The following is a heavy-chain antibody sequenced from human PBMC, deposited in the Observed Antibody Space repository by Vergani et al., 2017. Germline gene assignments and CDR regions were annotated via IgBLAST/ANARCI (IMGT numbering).Heavy chain of an antibody. V-gene: IGHV3-33*08. J-gene: IGHJ6*03. D-gene: IGHD3-3*01. Sequence: QVQLVESGGGLVKLGGSLRLSCAASGFTFSDHYMSWVRQAPGKGLEWVAVIWYDGSNKYYADAVKGRFTISRDNSKNTLYLQMNSLRAEDTAVYYCARDWQVQVLRFLEWIYYMDVWGKGTTVTVSS. CDR1: GFTFSDHY. CDR3: ARDWQVQVLRFLEWIYYMDV. CDR2: IWYDGSNK.